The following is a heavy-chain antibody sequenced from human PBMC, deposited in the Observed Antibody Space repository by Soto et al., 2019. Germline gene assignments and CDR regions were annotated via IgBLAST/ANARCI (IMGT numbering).Heavy chain of an antibody. Sequence: QVQLVQSGAEVKKPGASVKVSCKASGYIFTNYYIHWVRQAPGQGLEWMGLIYPSGSSTSYTQKFQGRVSMTRDTSTSTVHMELSSRRAEDTAVYYCARGIAVAILAGIDSWGQGTQVTVSS. V-gene: IGHV1-46*01. J-gene: IGHJ4*02. CDR1: GYIFTNYY. CDR3: ARGIAVAILAGIDS. D-gene: IGHD6-19*01. CDR2: IYPSGSST.